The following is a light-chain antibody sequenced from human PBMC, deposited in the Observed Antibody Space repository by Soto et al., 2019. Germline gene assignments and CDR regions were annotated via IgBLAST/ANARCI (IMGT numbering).Light chain of an antibody. CDR2: TAS. CDR3: QQFNTYPRT. CDR1: HASNNY. V-gene: IGKV1-9*01. J-gene: IGKJ4*01. Sequence: DLQLTQSPSFLSASVGDRVTITCRASHASNNYLAWFRQKPGKAPNLLIYTASTLQSGVPSRFSGSGSGTEFTVTISSLQPEDFATYFCQQFNTYPRTFGGGTKVEIK.